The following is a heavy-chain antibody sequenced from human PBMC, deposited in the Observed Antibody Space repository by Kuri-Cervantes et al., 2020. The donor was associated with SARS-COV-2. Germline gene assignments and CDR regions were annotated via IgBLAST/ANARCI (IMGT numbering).Heavy chain of an antibody. Sequence: GESLKISCAASGFTFSSYAMHWVRQAPGKGLEWVAVISYDGSNKNYADSVKGRFTISRDNAKNPLYLQMNSLGAEDTAVYYCARDLYDSSGYYSPHVFDYWGQGTLVTVSS. CDR3: ARDLYDSSGYYSPHVFDY. V-gene: IGHV3-30-3*01. D-gene: IGHD3-22*01. CDR2: ISYDGSNK. J-gene: IGHJ4*02. CDR1: GFTFSSYA.